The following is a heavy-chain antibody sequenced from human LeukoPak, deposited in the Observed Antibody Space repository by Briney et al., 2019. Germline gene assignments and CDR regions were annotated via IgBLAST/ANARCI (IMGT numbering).Heavy chain of an antibody. CDR2: INHSGST. D-gene: IGHD5-24*01. J-gene: IGHJ3*02. CDR1: GGSFSGYY. CDR3: ARGRDGYNWGFDI. V-gene: IGHV4-34*01. Sequence: SETLSLTCAVYGGSFSGYYWSWIRQPPGKGLEWIGEINHSGSTNYNPSLNSRVTISVDTSKNQFSLKLSSVTAADTAVYYCARGRDGYNWGFDIWGQGTMVTVSS.